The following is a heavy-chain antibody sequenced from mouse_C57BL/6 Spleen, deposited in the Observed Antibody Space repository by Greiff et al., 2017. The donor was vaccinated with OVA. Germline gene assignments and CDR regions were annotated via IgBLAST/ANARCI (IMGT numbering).Heavy chain of an antibody. CDR3: ARWGYDDGTGCDD. D-gene: IGHD2-2*01. V-gene: IGHV1-9*01. CDR2: ILPGSGST. Sequence: QVQLKQSGAELMKPGASVKLSCKATGYTFTGYWIEWVKQRPGHGLEWIGEILPGSGSTNYNEKLKGQATFTADPSSNTAYMPPSHQSTADSAIYYCARWGYDDGTGCDDWGQGTTLTVSS. J-gene: IGHJ2*01. CDR1: GYTFTGYW.